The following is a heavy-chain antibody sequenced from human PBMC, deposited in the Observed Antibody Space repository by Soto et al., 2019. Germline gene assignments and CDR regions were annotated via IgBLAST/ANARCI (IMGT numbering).Heavy chain of an antibody. J-gene: IGHJ1*01. D-gene: IGHD3-3*01. CDR2: INAGNGNT. CDR3: AREDEYYDFWSGYYKWTYFQH. Sequence: ASVKVSCKASGYTFTSYAMHWVRQAPGQRLEWLGWINAGNGNTKYSQKFQGRVTITRDTSASTAYMELSSLRSEDTAVYYCAREDEYYDFWSGYYKWTYFQHWGQGTLVTV. V-gene: IGHV1-3*01. CDR1: GYTFTSYA.